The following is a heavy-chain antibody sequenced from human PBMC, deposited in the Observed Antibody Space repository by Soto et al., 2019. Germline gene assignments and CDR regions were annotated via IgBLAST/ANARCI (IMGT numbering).Heavy chain of an antibody. CDR2: ISGSAAST. Sequence: EVHLLESGGDLVQPGGSLRLSCAASGFTFSNYAMSWVRQAPGKGLEWVSGISGSAASTFYSDSVKGRFTISRDNSKNTLYLQMNSLRAEDTAVYYCAQWTGRYCSGGRCYLDDPFDYRGQGTLVTVSS. J-gene: IGHJ4*02. V-gene: IGHV3-23*01. CDR3: AQWTGRYCSGGRCYLDDPFDY. CDR1: GFTFSNYA. D-gene: IGHD2-15*01.